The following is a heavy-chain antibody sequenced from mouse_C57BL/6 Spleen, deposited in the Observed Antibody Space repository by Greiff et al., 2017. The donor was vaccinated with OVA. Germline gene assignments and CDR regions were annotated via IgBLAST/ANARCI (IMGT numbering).Heavy chain of an antibody. CDR2: IYPGDGDT. D-gene: IGHD1-1*01. Sequence: QVQLKQSGPELVKPGASVKISCKASGYAFSSSWMNWVKQRPGKGLEWIGRIYPGDGDTNYNGKFKGKATLTADKSSSTAYMQLSSLTSEDSAVYFCARADYYAQDFDYWGQGTTLTVSS. V-gene: IGHV1-82*01. CDR3: ARADYYAQDFDY. J-gene: IGHJ2*01. CDR1: GYAFSSSW.